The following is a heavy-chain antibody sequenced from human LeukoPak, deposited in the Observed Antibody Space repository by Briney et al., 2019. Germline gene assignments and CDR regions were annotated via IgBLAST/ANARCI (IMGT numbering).Heavy chain of an antibody. CDR2: ISSSGSTI. D-gene: IGHD6-6*01. V-gene: IGHV3-48*03. CDR3: ARGGAARPDF. J-gene: IGHJ4*02. Sequence: GGSLRLSCAASGFSFSKYEMDWVRQVPGEGLEWLSHISSSGSTIYYADSVEGRFTISRDNAKNSLYLQMNSLRAEDTAVYYCARGGAARPDFWGQGTLVTVSS. CDR1: GFSFSKYE.